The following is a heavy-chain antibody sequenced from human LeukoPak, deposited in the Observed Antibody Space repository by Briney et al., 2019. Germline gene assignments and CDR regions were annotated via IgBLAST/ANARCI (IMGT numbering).Heavy chain of an antibody. D-gene: IGHD6-6*01. J-gene: IGHJ5*02. CDR1: GFTFSSYG. Sequence: GGSLRLSCAASGFTFSSYGMHWVRQAPGKGLEWVAFIRYDGSNKYYADSVKGRFTISRDNSKNTLYLQMNSLRAEDTAVYYCAKDARLVSYNWFDPWGQGTLVTVSS. CDR2: IRYDGSNK. CDR3: AKDARLVSYNWFDP. V-gene: IGHV3-30*02.